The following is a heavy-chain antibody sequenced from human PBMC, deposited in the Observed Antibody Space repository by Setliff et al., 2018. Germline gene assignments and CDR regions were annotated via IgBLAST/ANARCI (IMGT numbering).Heavy chain of an antibody. Sequence: PGGSLRLSCAASGFTFSTYGMHWVRQAPGKGLEWVSNINPAGAKTYYADSVKGWFTISRDNSKNTLYLQMNSLRAEDTAVYYCAKEFTVVVPAALALDVWGKGTTVTVSS. CDR2: INPAGAKT. J-gene: IGHJ6*04. D-gene: IGHD2-2*01. CDR3: AKEFTVVVPAALALDV. V-gene: IGHV3-NL1*01. CDR1: GFTFSTYG.